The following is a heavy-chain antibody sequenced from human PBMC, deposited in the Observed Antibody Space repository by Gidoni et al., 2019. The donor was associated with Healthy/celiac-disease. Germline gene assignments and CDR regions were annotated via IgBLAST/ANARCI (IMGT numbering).Heavy chain of an antibody. CDR2: IIPIFGTA. V-gene: IGHV1-69*01. J-gene: IGHJ6*02. D-gene: IGHD2-15*01. Sequence: QVQLVQSGAEVKKPGSSVKVSCKASGGTFSRYAISWVRQAPGQGLEWMGGIIPIFGTANYAQKFQGRVTITADESTSTAYMELSSLRSEDTAVYYCARDIVVVVAATPRDYYYYYGMDVWGQGTTVTVSS. CDR3: ARDIVVVVAATPRDYYYYYGMDV. CDR1: GGTFSRYA.